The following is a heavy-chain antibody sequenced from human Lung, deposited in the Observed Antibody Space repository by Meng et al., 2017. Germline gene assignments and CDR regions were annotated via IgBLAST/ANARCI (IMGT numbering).Heavy chain of an antibody. CDR1: GFTFNTYA. J-gene: IGHJ2*01. V-gene: IGHV3-30*01. CDR2: MSFDVAQI. Sequence: QVELVESWGGVVQPGGSLRLSCAASGFTFNTYAMHWVRQAPGKGLEWVSLMSFDVAQIYYSDSVRGRFTISRDNSKNTLYLQMNSLRAEDTAVYYCARDKPPNDVWGRGTLVTVSS. CDR3: ARDKPPNDV.